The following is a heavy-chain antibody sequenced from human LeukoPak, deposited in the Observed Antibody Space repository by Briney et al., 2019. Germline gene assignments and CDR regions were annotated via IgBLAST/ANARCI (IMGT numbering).Heavy chain of an antibody. Sequence: PGRSLRLSCAASGFTFSSYGMHWVRQGPGKGLEWVAVIWYDGSNKFYADSVRGRFTISRDNSKNTLYLQMHSLRAEDTAVYYCARGVWTAETWFDSWGQGTLVTVSS. J-gene: IGHJ5*01. V-gene: IGHV3-33*01. CDR2: IWYDGSNK. D-gene: IGHD3/OR15-3a*01. CDR3: ARGVWTAETWFDS. CDR1: GFTFSSYG.